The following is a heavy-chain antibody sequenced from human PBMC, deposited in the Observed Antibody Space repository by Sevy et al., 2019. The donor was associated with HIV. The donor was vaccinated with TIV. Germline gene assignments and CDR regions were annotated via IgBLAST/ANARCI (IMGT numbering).Heavy chain of an antibody. D-gene: IGHD3-3*01. Sequence: ASVKVSCKASGYTFTDTGYYVHWVRQAPGQGLEWMGWINPKSGATNYAQKFQGRVTMTRDTSVSTANMELGRLRSDETAVYYWASESYDFWTGPVDYDYGMDVWGQGTTVTVSS. CDR1: GYTFTDTGYY. CDR3: ASESYDFWTGPVDYDYGMDV. CDR2: INPKSGAT. V-gene: IGHV1-2*02. J-gene: IGHJ6*02.